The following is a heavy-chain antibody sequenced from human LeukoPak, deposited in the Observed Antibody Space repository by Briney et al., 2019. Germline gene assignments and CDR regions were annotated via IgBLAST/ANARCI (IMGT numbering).Heavy chain of an antibody. D-gene: IGHD2-15*01. Sequence: SVKVSCKASGGTFSSYAISWVRQAPGQGLEWMGRIIPILGIANYAQKFQGRVTITADKSTSTAYMERSSRRSEDTAVYYCARGVTGGLFDYWGQGTLVTVSS. J-gene: IGHJ4*02. CDR3: ARGVTGGLFDY. CDR1: GGTFSSYA. V-gene: IGHV1-69*04. CDR2: IIPILGIA.